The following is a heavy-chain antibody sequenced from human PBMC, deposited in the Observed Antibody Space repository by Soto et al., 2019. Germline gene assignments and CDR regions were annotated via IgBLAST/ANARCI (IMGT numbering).Heavy chain of an antibody. CDR1: GFSFRDYA. D-gene: IGHD3-3*01. J-gene: IGHJ6*02. V-gene: IGHV3-49*04. CDR2: IRTKPYGGTT. Sequence: GGSLRLSCTASGFSFRDYAMNWVRQAPGMGLEWVGFIRTKPYGGTTEYAASVKGRFTISRDDSKSVAYLQMNSLKTADTAVYYCTRDLGDFWNGYSDPAGRHYGVDVWGQGTTVTVSS. CDR3: TRDLGDFWNGYSDPAGRHYGVDV.